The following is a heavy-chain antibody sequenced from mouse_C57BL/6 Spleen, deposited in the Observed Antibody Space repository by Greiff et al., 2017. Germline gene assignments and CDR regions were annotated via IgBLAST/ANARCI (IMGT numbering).Heavy chain of an antibody. CDR1: GYTFTSYW. Sequence: QVQLQQPGAELVRPGSSVKLSCKASGYTFTSYWMHWVKQRPIQGLEWIGNIDPSDSETHYNQKFKDKATLTVDKSSSTAYMQLSSLTSEDTAVYYGARGQGADSNPAWFAYWGQGTLVTVSA. D-gene: IGHD2-5*01. CDR2: IDPSDSET. V-gene: IGHV1-52*01. CDR3: ARGQGADSNPAWFAY. J-gene: IGHJ3*01.